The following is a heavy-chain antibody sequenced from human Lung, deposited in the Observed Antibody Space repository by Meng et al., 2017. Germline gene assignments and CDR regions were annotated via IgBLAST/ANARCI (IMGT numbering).Heavy chain of an antibody. CDR2: IDPNNEHT. D-gene: IGHD6-13*01. CDR3: ARDEDISAAGKLFGDY. J-gene: IGHJ4*02. Sequence: GQLVQSGPEVKKPGASVKLSCKPSGYTFAAYWIHWLRQAPGQGLEWMGRIDPNNEHTQYAQNFQGRVTMTSDTSISTVYMELNGLRSDDTAVYYCARDEDISAAGKLFGDYWGQGTLVTVSS. V-gene: IGHV1-2*06. CDR1: GYTFAAYW.